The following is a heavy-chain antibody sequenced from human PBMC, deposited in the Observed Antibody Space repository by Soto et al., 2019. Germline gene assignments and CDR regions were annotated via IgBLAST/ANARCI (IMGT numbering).Heavy chain of an antibody. Sequence: VQLVESGGGLVQPGGSLRLSCAGSGFIFSSYWMTWVRQAPGKGLEWVANIKRDGSEKYYVDSVKGRFTISRDNAKKSLYLQMNSLRAEDTAVYYCARETHEDRPLSGNAFDIWGQGTMVTISS. D-gene: IGHD3-22*01. J-gene: IGHJ3*02. CDR1: GFIFSSYW. CDR3: ARETHEDRPLSGNAFDI. CDR2: IKRDGSEK. V-gene: IGHV3-7*03.